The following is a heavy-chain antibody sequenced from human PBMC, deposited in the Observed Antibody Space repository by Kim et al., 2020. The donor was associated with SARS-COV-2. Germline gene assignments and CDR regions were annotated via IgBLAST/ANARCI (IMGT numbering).Heavy chain of an antibody. J-gene: IGHJ4*02. Sequence: YYAESVKGRFTISRDNSKNTLYLQMNSLRAEDTAVYYCAKSLFGVATSDDWGQGTLVTVSS. CDR3: AKSLFGVATSDD. V-gene: IGHV3-23*01. D-gene: IGHD5-12*01.